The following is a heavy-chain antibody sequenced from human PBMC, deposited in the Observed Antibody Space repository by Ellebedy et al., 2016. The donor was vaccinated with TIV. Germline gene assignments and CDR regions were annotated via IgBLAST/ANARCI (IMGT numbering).Heavy chain of an antibody. CDR2: IYYSWNT. V-gene: IGHV4-59*01. Sequence: MPSETLSLTCAVSGGSLSTYYWTWIRQPPGKGLAWIGNIYYSWNTNYNPSLKSRVAISIDMSNNQFSLKLTSVTAADTAVYYCARDPGGTYPLFDYWGQGTLVTVSS. CDR1: GGSLSTYY. D-gene: IGHD1-26*01. CDR3: ARDPGGTYPLFDY. J-gene: IGHJ4*02.